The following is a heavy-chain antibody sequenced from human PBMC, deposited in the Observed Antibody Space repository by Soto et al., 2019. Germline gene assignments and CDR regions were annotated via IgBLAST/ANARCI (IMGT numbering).Heavy chain of an antibody. J-gene: IGHJ4*02. V-gene: IGHV3-74*01. CDR1: GFIFKMYW. Sequence: GGSLRLSCAASGFIFKMYWMHWARQSPGKGLVWISRIYNDGSYTDYADSVKGRFTISRDNVNDTLYPQMNNLRAEDSGLYYCTRGPRPISTGTGAYWGQGTQVTVSS. CDR3: TRGPRPISTGTGAY. CDR2: IYNDGSYT. D-gene: IGHD3-10*01.